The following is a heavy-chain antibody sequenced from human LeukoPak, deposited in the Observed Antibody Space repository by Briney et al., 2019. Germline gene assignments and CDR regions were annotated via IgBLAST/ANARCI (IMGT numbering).Heavy chain of an antibody. CDR1: GFPFTSGFTFSDYY. J-gene: IGHJ4*02. CDR3: ARGGTGAFDY. CDR2: ISSTSAYT. Sequence: GGSLRLSCAASGFPFTSGFTFSDYYMSWIRQAPGKGLEWVSYISSTSAYTSYADSVKGRFTISRDNANNSLFLQMNGLRDEDTAIYYCARGGTGAFDYWGQGTLVTVSS. D-gene: IGHD2-8*02. V-gene: IGHV3-11*06.